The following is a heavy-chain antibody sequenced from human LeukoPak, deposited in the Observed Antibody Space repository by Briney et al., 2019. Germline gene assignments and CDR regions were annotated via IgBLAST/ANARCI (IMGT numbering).Heavy chain of an antibody. D-gene: IGHD2-2*01. CDR2: ISVSSGST. CDR1: GFTFSNYF. J-gene: IGHJ4*02. CDR3: AKSEGGTSRRPFDY. V-gene: IGHV3-23*01. Sequence: PGGSLRLSCAASGFTFSNYFMSWVRQAPGKGLEWVSIISVSSGSTYYADSVKGRFTISRDNSKNTLYLQMNSLRAEDTAVYYCAKSEGGTSRRPFDYWGQGTLVTVSS.